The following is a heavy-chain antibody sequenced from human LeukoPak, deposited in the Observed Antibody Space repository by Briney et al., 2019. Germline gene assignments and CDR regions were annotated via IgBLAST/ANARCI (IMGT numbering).Heavy chain of an antibody. Sequence: ASVKVSCKASGGTFGSYGISWVRQAPGQGLEWMGGIIPSFGTANYAQKFQGRVTITADESTRTAYMELSSLRSEDTAVYYCARLSTGGYYYGSGFDYWGQGTLVTVSS. J-gene: IGHJ4*02. CDR1: GGTFGSYG. D-gene: IGHD3-10*01. CDR3: ARLSTGGYYYGSGFDY. V-gene: IGHV1-69*01. CDR2: IIPSFGTA.